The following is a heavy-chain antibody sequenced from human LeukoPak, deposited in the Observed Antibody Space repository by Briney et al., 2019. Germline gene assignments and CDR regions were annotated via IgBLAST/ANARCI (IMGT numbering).Heavy chain of an antibody. D-gene: IGHD2-21*02. CDR1: GGSISSGDYY. V-gene: IGHV4-30-4*08. Sequence: NPSQTLSLTCTVSGGSISSGDYYWSWIRQPPGKGLEWIGEINHSGSTNYNPSLKSRVTISVDTSKNQFSLKLSSVTAADTAVYYCARGSSRRGGDCSFFDYWGQGTLVTVSS. CDR3: ARGSSRRGGDCSFFDY. J-gene: IGHJ4*02. CDR2: INHSGST.